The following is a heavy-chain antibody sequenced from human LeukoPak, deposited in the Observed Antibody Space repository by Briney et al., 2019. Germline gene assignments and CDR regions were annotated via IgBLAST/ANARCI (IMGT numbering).Heavy chain of an antibody. CDR3: TRDQTYYYGSGSYRY. D-gene: IGHD3-10*01. V-gene: IGHV3-49*04. Sequence: GGPLRLSCTASGFTFGDYALSWVRQAPGKGLEWVSFIRSKAYGGTTEYAASVKGRFTISRDDSNSIAYLQMNSLKIEDTAVYYCTRDQTYYYGSGSYRYWGQGTLVTVSS. CDR1: GFTFGDYA. J-gene: IGHJ4*02. CDR2: IRSKAYGGTT.